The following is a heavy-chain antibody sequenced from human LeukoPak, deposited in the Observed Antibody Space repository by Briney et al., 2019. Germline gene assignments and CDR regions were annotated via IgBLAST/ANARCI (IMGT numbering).Heavy chain of an antibody. J-gene: IGHJ5*02. V-gene: IGHV3-23*01. CDR2: ISGSGDRT. Sequence: GGSLRLSCAASGFTFNSYAMSWVRQAPGKGLEWVSTISGSGDRTSYADSVKGRFTISRDNSKNTLFLQMNSLRAEDTAVFYCAKDRIGGVAVAGKGRWFDPWGQGTLVTVSS. D-gene: IGHD6-19*01. CDR3: AKDRIGGVAVAGKGRWFDP. CDR1: GFTFNSYA.